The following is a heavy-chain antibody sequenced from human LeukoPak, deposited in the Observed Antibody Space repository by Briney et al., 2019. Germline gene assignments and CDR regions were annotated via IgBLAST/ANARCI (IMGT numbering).Heavy chain of an antibody. D-gene: IGHD2-2*01. V-gene: IGHV3-30*02. CDR2: IRYDDESNK. CDR3: AKDYDSGGLRWVDS. Sequence: GGSLRLSCAASGFIFSRSGMHWVRQAPGKGLEWVAMIRYDDESNKDYAESVKGRFIISRDNSKNTLSVQMNSLRAEDTAVYYCAKDYDSGGLRWVDSWGQGTLVSVSS. J-gene: IGHJ4*02. CDR1: GFIFSRSG.